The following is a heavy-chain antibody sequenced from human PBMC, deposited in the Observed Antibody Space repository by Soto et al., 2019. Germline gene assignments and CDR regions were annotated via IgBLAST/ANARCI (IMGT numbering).Heavy chain of an antibody. J-gene: IGHJ4*02. CDR1: GFTFSSYA. D-gene: IGHD3-9*01. V-gene: IGHV3-23*01. CDR3: AKDQDVLRYFDWLLSFDY. Sequence: PGGSLRLSCAASGFTFSSYAMSWVRQAPGKGLEWVSAISGSGGSTYYADSVKGRFTISRDNSKNTLYLQMDSLRAEDTAVYYCAKDQDVLRYFDWLLSFDYWGQGTLVTVSS. CDR2: ISGSGGST.